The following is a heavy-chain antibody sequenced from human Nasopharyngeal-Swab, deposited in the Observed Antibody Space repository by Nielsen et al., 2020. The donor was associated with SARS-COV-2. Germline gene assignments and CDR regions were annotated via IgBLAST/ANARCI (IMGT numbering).Heavy chain of an antibody. Sequence: GESLKISCAASGFTFSGSAMHWVRQASGKGLEWVGRIRSKANSYATAYAASVKGRFTISRDDSKNTAYLQMNSLKTEDTAVYYCTRLGGDDSSGYYPIDYWGQGTLVTVSS. CDR3: TRLGGDDSSGYYPIDY. V-gene: IGHV3-73*01. CDR2: IRSKANSYAT. D-gene: IGHD3-22*01. CDR1: GFTFSGSA. J-gene: IGHJ4*02.